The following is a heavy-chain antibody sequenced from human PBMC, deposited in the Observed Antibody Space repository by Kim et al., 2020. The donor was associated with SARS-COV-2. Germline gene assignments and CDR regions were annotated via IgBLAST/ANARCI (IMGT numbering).Heavy chain of an antibody. D-gene: IGHD5-18*01. Sequence: YADSVEGRFTISRDNSKNTLYLEMNSPRPEDTAVYYCARELGYSHGYSFDYWGQGTLVTVSS. V-gene: IGHV3-30*01. CDR3: ARELGYSHGYSFDY. J-gene: IGHJ4*02.